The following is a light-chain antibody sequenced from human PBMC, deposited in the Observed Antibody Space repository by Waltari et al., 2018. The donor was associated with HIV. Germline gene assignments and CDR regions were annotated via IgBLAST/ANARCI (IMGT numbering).Light chain of an antibody. CDR2: DVS. CDR1: SSDVGGYNY. V-gene: IGLV2-11*01. Sequence: QSALTQPRSVSGSPGQSVTISCTGTSSDVGGYNYVSWYKQHPGKAPKPMIYDVSKRPSGVPDRFAGSKSGNTASLTISGLQAEDEADYYCCSYAGSYSWVFGGGTKLTVL. CDR3: CSYAGSYSWV. J-gene: IGLJ3*02.